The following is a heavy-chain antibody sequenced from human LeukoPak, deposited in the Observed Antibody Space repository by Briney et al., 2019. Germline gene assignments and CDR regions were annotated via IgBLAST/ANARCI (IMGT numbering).Heavy chain of an antibody. V-gene: IGHV1-69*02. D-gene: IGHD3-22*01. J-gene: IGHJ4*02. CDR1: GGTLSSYT. CDR2: IIPILAIA. CDR3: ARARPFYYDSSGYYYDLGY. Sequence: SVKVSCKASGGTLSSYTFTWVRQAPGQGLEWMGRIIPILAIADYAQKFQGRVTITADRSTSTAYVELSRLRTEDTAVYYCARARPFYYDSSGYYYDLGYWGQGTLVTVSS.